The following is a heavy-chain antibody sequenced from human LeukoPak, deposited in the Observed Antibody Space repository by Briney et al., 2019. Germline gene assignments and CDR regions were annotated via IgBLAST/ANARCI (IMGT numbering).Heavy chain of an antibody. D-gene: IGHD1-26*01. J-gene: IGHJ4*02. CDR1: GDSVSSDSVA. Sequence: SQTLSLTCAISGDSVSSDSVAWNWIRQSPSRGLEWLGRTYYRSKWYKDYAVSVKSRISINPDTSKNQLSLQLNSVTPEDTAVYYCARETSSWDSPQTLDYWGQGTLVTVSS. CDR2: TYYRSKWYK. CDR3: ARETSSWDSPQTLDY. V-gene: IGHV6-1*01.